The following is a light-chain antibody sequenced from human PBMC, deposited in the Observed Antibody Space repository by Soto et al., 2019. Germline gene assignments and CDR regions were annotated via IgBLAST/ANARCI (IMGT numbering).Light chain of an antibody. Sequence: EVVMTQSPLSLPVTLGQPASISCRSSQSLVNSDGNTYLNWFHQRPGQCPRRLNYKVSNRDPGDRHSFSGSGAGTNVTLRSSRVEADDVWVYYCMQCSHLPRTFGQGTRVEIK. CDR3: MQCSHLPRT. CDR2: KVS. CDR1: QSLVNSDGNTY. J-gene: IGKJ1*01. V-gene: IGKV2-30*01.